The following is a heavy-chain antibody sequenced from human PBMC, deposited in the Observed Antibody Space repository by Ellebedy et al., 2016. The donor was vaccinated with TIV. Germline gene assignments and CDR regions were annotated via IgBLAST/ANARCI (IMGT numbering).Heavy chain of an antibody. J-gene: IGHJ4*02. D-gene: IGHD6-19*01. CDR3: ARESRSSSGY. Sequence: PGGSLRLSCAVSGFTFSNSWMSWVRLAPGRGLEWVANIRPDGSEEQYVDSVKGRFTVSRDNAKNSLYLQMNSLRAEDTAVYYCARESRSSSGYWGQGTLVTVSS. V-gene: IGHV3-7*03. CDR1: GFTFSNSW. CDR2: IRPDGSEE.